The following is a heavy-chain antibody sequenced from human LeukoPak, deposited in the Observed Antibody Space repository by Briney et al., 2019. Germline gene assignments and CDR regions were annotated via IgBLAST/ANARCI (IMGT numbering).Heavy chain of an antibody. CDR2: IKQDGSEK. CDR1: GFTFSDYW. J-gene: IGHJ4*02. Sequence: GGSLRLSCGVSGFTFSDYWMNWVRQAPGKGLEWVASIKQDGSEKSYVDSVKGRFTISRDNAKNSLYLQMNSLRAEDTAVYYCASSGNGVVPAAPFDYWGQGTLVTVSS. CDR3: ASSGNGVVPAAPFDY. D-gene: IGHD2-2*01. V-gene: IGHV3-7*01.